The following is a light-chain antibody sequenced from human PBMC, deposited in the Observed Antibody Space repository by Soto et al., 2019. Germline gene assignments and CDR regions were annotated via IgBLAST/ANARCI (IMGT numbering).Light chain of an antibody. Sequence: EIVLTQSPGTLSLSPGERATLSCRASQSVSSSYLAWYQQKPGQAPRLLIYGASSRATGIPDRFSGSGSGTDFAVAMSGLEPEGCAVYYCQQYGRSPPYTFGQGTKLEIK. CDR1: QSVSSSY. J-gene: IGKJ2*01. CDR3: QQYGRSPPYT. CDR2: GAS. V-gene: IGKV3-20*01.